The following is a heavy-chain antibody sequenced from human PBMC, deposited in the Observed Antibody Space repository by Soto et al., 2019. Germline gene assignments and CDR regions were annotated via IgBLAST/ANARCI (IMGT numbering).Heavy chain of an antibody. CDR3: ARERSLAVSAPGY. J-gene: IGHJ4*02. V-gene: IGHV3-30-3*01. CDR2: TSPDGVNE. D-gene: IGHD6-19*01. CDR1: GFNVNSYT. Sequence: VQLVESGGGVVQPGGSLRLSCAASGFNVNSYTMYWVRQAPGKGLEWVASTSPDGVNEYYADSAKGRLTIFRDISKNTLFVEMNRLRAEDSAMYFCARERSLAVSAPGYWGQGTLVTVSS.